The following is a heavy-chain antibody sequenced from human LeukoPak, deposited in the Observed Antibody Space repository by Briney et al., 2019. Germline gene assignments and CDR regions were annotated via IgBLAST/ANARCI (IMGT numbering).Heavy chain of an antibody. J-gene: IGHJ5*02. D-gene: IGHD3-3*01. V-gene: IGHV4-59*01. CDR2: IYYSGSA. Sequence: PSETLSLTCTVSGGSISSYYWSWIRQPPGKGLEWIGYIYYSGSANYNPSLKSRVTISVDTSKNQFSLKLSSVTAADTAVYYCARALYDFWSGYCGAWFDPWGQGTLVTVSS. CDR1: GGSISSYY. CDR3: ARALYDFWSGYCGAWFDP.